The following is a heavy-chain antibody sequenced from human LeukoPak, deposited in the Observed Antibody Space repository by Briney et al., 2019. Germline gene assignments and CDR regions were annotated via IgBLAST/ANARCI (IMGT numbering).Heavy chain of an antibody. Sequence: GGSLRLSCAASGFTFISYSMNWVRQAPGKGLEWVSSITSSSSYIYYADSVKGRFTISRDFAKNSLYLQMNSLRAEDTAVYYCARDPFGGYSNPGGFDIWGQGTMVTVSS. V-gene: IGHV3-21*01. D-gene: IGHD4-11*01. CDR3: ARDPFGGYSNPGGFDI. CDR1: GFTFISYS. CDR2: ITSSSSYI. J-gene: IGHJ3*02.